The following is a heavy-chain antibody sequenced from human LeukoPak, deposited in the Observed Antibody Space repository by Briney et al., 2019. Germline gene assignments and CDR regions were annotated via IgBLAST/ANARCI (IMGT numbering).Heavy chain of an antibody. D-gene: IGHD6-13*01. CDR2: IKQDGSEK. J-gene: IGHJ5*02. CDR1: GFTFSNYW. CDR3: AREISSWYRTEGRFDP. V-gene: IGHV3-7*01. Sequence: GGSLRLSCAASGFTFSNYWMSWVRQAPGKGLEWVANIKQDGSEKYYVDSVKGRFTISRDNAKNSLYLQMNSLRAEDTAVYYRAREISSWYRTEGRFDPWGQGTLVTVSS.